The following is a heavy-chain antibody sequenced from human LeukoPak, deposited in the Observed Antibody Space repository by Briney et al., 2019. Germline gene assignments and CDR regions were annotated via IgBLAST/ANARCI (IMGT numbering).Heavy chain of an antibody. D-gene: IGHD2-15*01. CDR3: AKVPTRGEGFY. CDR2: ISYDGSNK. J-gene: IGHJ4*02. V-gene: IGHV3-30*18. Sequence: GRSLRLSCAASGFTFSSYGMHWVRQAPGKGLEWVAVISYDGSNKYYADSVKGRFTISRDNSKNTLYLQMNSLRAEDTAVYYCAKVPTRGEGFYWGQGTLVTVSS. CDR1: GFTFSSYG.